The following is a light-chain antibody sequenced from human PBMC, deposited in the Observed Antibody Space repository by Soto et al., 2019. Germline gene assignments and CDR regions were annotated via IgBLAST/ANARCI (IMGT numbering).Light chain of an antibody. CDR3: CSYAGSYTWV. CDR1: SSDVGGYNY. V-gene: IGLV2-11*01. J-gene: IGLJ3*02. CDR2: DVS. Sequence: QSALTQPRSVSGSTGQSVTISCTGASSDVGGYNYVSWYQQHPGKAPKLMIYDVSKRPSGVPDRFSGSKSGNTASLTISGLQAEDESDYYCCSYAGSYTWVFGGGTKLTV.